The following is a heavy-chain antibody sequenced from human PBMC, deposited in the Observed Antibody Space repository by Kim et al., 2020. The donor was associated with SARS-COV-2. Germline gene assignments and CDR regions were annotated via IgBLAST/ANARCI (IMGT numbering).Heavy chain of an antibody. CDR2: IGGSGNTI. J-gene: IGHJ6*02. Sequence: GGSLRLSCAASGFTFSDYSVNWVRQAPGKGLEWVSYIGGSGNTIYYADSVKGRFTVSRDNAKNSLYLQMNSLRDEDAAVYYCARTKVAVAANYYGLDVWGQGTTVTVSS. V-gene: IGHV3-48*02. D-gene: IGHD6-19*01. CDR3: ARTKVAVAANYYGLDV. CDR1: GFTFSDYS.